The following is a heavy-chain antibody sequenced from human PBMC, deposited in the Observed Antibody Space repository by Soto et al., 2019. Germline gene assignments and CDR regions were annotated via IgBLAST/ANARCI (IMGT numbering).Heavy chain of an antibody. CDR3: ARGNTHCSGGSCYSGFDFDY. CDR1: GFTFSSYA. D-gene: IGHD2-15*01. CDR2: ISYDGSNK. Sequence: QVQLVESGGGVVQPGRSLRLSCAASGFTFSSYAMHWVRQAPGKGLEWVAVISYDGSNKYYADSVKGRFTISRDNSKNTLYVQMNSRRAEDTAVCYCARGNTHCSGGSCYSGFDFDYWGQGTLVTVSS. V-gene: IGHV3-30-3*01. J-gene: IGHJ4*02.